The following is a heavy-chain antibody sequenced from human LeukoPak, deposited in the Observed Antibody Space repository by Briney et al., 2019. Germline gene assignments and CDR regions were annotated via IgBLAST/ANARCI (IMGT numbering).Heavy chain of an antibody. V-gene: IGHV3-43*01. CDR1: GFVFDDYT. CDR2: INWDGGST. CDR3: AKGGAYDRIEIDY. Sequence: GGSLRLSCAASGFVFDDYTMHWVRQAPGKGLEWVSLINWDGGSTYYADSVKGRFTISGDNNKNSLFLQMNSLRVEDTALYYCAKGGAYDRIEIDYWGQGTLVTVSS. D-gene: IGHD5-12*01. J-gene: IGHJ4*02.